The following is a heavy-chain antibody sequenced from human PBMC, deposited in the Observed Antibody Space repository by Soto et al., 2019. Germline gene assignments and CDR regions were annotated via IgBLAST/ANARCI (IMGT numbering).Heavy chain of an antibody. CDR2: TRNKANIYTT. J-gene: IGHJ4*01. V-gene: IGHV3-72*01. D-gene: IGHD3-22*01. CDR3: ARAVEYYDSGGYSLWDY. CDR1: GFTFSDHY. Sequence: EVQLVESGGGLVQPGGSLRLSCAASGFTFSDHYMDWVRQAPGKGLEWVGRTRNKANIYTTEYAASVKGRFTISRDDSKNSLYLQMNSLKTEDTAVYYCARAVEYYDSGGYSLWDYWGHGTLVTVSS.